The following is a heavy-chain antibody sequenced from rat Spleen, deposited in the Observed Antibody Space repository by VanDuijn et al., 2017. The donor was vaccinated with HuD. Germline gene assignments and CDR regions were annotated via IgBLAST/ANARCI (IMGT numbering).Heavy chain of an antibody. J-gene: IGHJ2*01. Sequence: QVQLKESGPGLVQPSQPLSLTCTVSGFSLMDYSVHWVRQPPGKGLECIGTIWSGGSTDYNSALKSRLSISRDTSKSQVFLNMSSLQTEDTATYYCVRDGAFDYWGQGVMVTVSS. CDR2: IWSGGST. V-gene: IGHV2-19*01. CDR1: GFSLMDYS. CDR3: VRDGAFDY.